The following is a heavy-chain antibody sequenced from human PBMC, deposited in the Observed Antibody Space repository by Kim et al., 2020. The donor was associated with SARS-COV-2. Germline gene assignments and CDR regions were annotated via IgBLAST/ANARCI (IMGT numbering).Heavy chain of an antibody. CDR3: ARNKVTMTGSWLDP. V-gene: IGHV4-59*01. CDR2: IYYTGSP. J-gene: IGHJ5*02. CDR1: GGSMSSYY. Sequence: SETLSLTCTVSGGSMSSYYWSWIRQTPDRGLEWIGYIYYTGSPNYNPSLKSRVTMSVDTSKNQLSLILNSVTPADTAVYYCARNKVTMTGSWLDPWGQGTQVTVSS. D-gene: IGHD5-18*01.